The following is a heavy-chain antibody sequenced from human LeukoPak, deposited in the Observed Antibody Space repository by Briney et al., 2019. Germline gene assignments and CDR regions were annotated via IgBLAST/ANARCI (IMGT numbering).Heavy chain of an antibody. CDR2: IYSGGST. D-gene: IGHD6-6*01. J-gene: IGHJ6*03. Sequence: GGSLRLSCAASGFTVSSNYMSWVRQAPGKGLEWASVIYSGGSTYYADSVKGRFTISRDNSKNTLYLQMNSLRAEDTAVYYCARDEYSSSSFHYYMDVWGKGTTVTVSS. CDR1: GFTVSSNY. V-gene: IGHV3-53*01. CDR3: ARDEYSSSSFHYYMDV.